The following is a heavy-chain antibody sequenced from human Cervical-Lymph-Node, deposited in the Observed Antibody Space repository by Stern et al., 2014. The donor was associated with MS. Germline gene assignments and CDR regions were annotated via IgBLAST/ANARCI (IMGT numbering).Heavy chain of an antibody. CDR2: VYQTAST. CDR1: NDSISSSDYY. V-gene: IGHV4-39*01. J-gene: IGHJ2*01. Sequence: QVQLQESGPGLVKPSETLSLTCTVSNDSISSSDYYWAWIRQSPERGLEWIGRVYQTASTYDNPSLASRVTISIDTTKNQFSLRLSSVTAADTAIYFCARQTFYTTSSVSRYFDVWGRGSLVTVSS. D-gene: IGHD6-6*01. CDR3: ARQTFYTTSSVSRYFDV.